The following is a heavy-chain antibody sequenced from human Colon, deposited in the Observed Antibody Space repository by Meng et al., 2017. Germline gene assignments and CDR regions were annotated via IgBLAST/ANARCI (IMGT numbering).Heavy chain of an antibody. V-gene: IGHV3-33*01. CDR2: IGFDGSIK. CDR1: GFTFSPFG. CDR3: AREGYDSNWFFDS. D-gene: IGHD4-11*01. Sequence: GRSLRPSCAASGFTFSPFGMHWVRQAPGKGMGWVAIIGFDGSIKYYADSVKGRFTISRDNPTNTLYRQMSSQRVEDPAVYYCAREGYDSNWFFDSWGQGTLVTVSS. J-gene: IGHJ4*02.